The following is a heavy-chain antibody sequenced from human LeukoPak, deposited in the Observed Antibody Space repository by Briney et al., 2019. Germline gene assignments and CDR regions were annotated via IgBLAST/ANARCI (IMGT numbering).Heavy chain of an antibody. CDR2: ISGSGGST. CDR3: AKSTPGPSSGWYGAFDY. V-gene: IGHV3-23*01. CDR1: GFTVSSNY. D-gene: IGHD6-19*01. Sequence: GGSLRLSCAASGFTVSSNYMSWVRQAPGKGLEWVSAISGSGGSTYYADSVKGRFTISRDNSKNTLYLQMNSLRAEDTAVYYCAKSTPGPSSGWYGAFDYWGQGTLVTVSS. J-gene: IGHJ4*02.